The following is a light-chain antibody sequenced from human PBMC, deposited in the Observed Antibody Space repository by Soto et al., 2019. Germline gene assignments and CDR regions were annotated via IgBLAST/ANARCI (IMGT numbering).Light chain of an antibody. CDR1: QGININ. CDR3: QQYDNWPLT. Sequence: EIGMTQSPATLSVSPGERATLSCRASQGININLAWYQQKPGQAPRLLIHGASTRATGLPARFSGSGSGTEFTLIISSLQSEDSAVYYCQQYDNWPLTFGQGTRLEIK. V-gene: IGKV3-15*01. CDR2: GAS. J-gene: IGKJ5*01.